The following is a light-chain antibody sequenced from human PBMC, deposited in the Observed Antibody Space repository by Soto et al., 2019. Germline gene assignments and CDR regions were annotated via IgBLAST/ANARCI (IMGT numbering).Light chain of an antibody. CDR1: QRFSTW. J-gene: IGKJ2*01. Sequence: DIQMTQSPYTLSASVGDRVTITCRASQRFSTWLAWYQQKPGKAPRLLIYDASSLEGGVPSRFSGRGSGTEFTLTISGLQPDDFATYYCQQYNNAPYTFGQGTKLEIK. CDR2: DAS. CDR3: QQYNNAPYT. V-gene: IGKV1-5*01.